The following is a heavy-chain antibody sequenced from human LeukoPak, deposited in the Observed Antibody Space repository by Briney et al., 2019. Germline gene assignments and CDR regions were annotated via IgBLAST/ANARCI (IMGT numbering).Heavy chain of an antibody. CDR1: GGSISSGGYS. V-gene: IGHV4-30-2*01. Sequence: KPSETLSLTCAVSGGSISSGGYSWSWIRQPPGKGLEWIGYIYHSGSTYYNPSLESRVTISVDRSKNQFSLKLSSVTAADTAVYYCARADTPISFAFDIWGQGTMVTVSS. CDR3: ARADTPISFAFDI. D-gene: IGHD2-15*01. J-gene: IGHJ3*02. CDR2: IYHSGST.